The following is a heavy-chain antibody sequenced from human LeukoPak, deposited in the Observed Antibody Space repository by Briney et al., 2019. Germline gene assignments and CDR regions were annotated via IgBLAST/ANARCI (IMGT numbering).Heavy chain of an antibody. Sequence: GGSLRLSCAASGFTFSSYAMRWVRQAPGKGLEWVSAISPRSDITYYADSVKGRFTISRDNSKNTLYLQMNSLRAEDTAVYYCARVEGYYDSSGYYDHDAFDIWGRGTMVTVSS. CDR2: ISPRSDIT. D-gene: IGHD3-22*01. CDR1: GFTFSSYA. J-gene: IGHJ3*02. V-gene: IGHV3-23*01. CDR3: ARVEGYYDSSGYYDHDAFDI.